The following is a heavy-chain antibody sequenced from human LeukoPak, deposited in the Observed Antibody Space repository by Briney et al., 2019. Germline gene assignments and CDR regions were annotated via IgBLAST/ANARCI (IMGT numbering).Heavy chain of an antibody. CDR2: ISSSSSYI. Sequence: GGSLRLSCAASGFTFSSYSMNWVRQAPGKGLEWVSYISSSSSYIYYADSVKGRFTISRDNAKNSLYLQMNSLRAEDTAVYYCARDHSSSPYYFDYWGQGTLVTVSS. CDR1: GFTFSSYS. V-gene: IGHV3-21*05. CDR3: ARDHSSSPYYFDY. D-gene: IGHD6-13*01. J-gene: IGHJ4*02.